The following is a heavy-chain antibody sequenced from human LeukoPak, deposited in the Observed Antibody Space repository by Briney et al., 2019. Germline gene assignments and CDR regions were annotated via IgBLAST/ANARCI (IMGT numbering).Heavy chain of an antibody. CDR3: SKWGDYDVLTGYYDSDF. Sequence: AGASLRLSCAASGFTFSNHAMSWVRQAPGKGLEWVSAIVGSGGSTYYADSVKGRFTISRDNSKNTLFLQMNSLRVEDTALYYCSKWGDYDVLTGYYDSDFWGQGTLVTVSS. CDR2: IVGSGGST. V-gene: IGHV3-23*01. J-gene: IGHJ4*02. D-gene: IGHD3-9*01. CDR1: GFTFSNHA.